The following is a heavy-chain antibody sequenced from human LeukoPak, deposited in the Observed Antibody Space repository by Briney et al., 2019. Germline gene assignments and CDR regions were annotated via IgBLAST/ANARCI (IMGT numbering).Heavy chain of an antibody. D-gene: IGHD3-22*01. V-gene: IGHV3-66*01. CDR3: ARVGIEYYYDSSGYYYFDY. CDR2: IYSGGST. J-gene: IGHJ4*02. CDR1: GFTVRSNY. Sequence: GGSLRLSCAASGFTVRSNYMSWVRQAPGKGLEWVSVIYSGGSTYYANSVKGRFTISRDNSKNTLYLQMNSLRAEDTAVYYCARVGIEYYYDSSGYYYFDYWGQGTLVTVSS.